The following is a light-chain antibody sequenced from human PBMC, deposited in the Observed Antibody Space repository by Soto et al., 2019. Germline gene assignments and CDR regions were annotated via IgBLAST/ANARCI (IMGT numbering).Light chain of an antibody. CDR3: QKYNRYPLT. J-gene: IGKJ4*01. V-gene: IGKV1-27*01. Sequence: DVQMTQSPSSLSAFVGDRVTITCRASQGIAPDLAWFQQKPGKVPKLLIYATSTLQSGVPSRFSGSGSGTEFTLTINSLQPEDVGTYYCQKYNRYPLTFGGGTKVEI. CDR1: QGIAPD. CDR2: ATS.